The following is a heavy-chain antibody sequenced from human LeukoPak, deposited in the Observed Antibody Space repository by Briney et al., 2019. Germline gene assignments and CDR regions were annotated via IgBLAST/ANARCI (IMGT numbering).Heavy chain of an antibody. Sequence: GGSLRLSCAASGFTFSSYSMNWVRQAPGKGLEWVSSISSSSSYIYYADSVKGRFTISRDNAKNSLYLQMNSLRAEDTAVYYCARDEDNFWSGYYYGMDVWGQGTTVTVSS. V-gene: IGHV3-21*01. D-gene: IGHD3-3*01. CDR1: GFTFSSYS. CDR2: ISSSSSYI. J-gene: IGHJ6*02. CDR3: ARDEDNFWSGYYYGMDV.